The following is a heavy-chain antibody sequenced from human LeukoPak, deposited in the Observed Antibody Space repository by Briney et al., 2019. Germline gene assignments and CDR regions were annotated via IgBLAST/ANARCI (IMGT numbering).Heavy chain of an antibody. V-gene: IGHV4-59*01. D-gene: IGHD1-26*01. CDR1: GGSISTYY. CDR3: AREEALGSGSFDY. J-gene: IGHJ4*02. Sequence: KPSETLSLTCTVSGGSISTYYWSWIRQPPGEGLEWIGYIYYSGSTNYNPSLKSRVTISVDTSKNQFSLKLGSVTAADTAVYYCAREEALGSGSFDYWGQGTLVTVSS. CDR2: IYYSGST.